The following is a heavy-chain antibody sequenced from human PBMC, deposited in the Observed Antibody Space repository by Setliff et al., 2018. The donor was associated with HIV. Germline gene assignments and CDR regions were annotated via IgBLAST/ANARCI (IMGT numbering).Heavy chain of an antibody. CDR2: IIPMYGVA. D-gene: IGHD2-15*01. Sequence: WASVKVSCKASGGTFSSYVISWVRQAPGQGPEWMGGIIPMYGVANYAQKFQGRVTITTDESTSTAYMELSSLRPEDTAVYYCALPYCGGGNCWSSASLPPAGWFDPWGQGTLVTVSS. J-gene: IGHJ5*02. CDR1: GGTFSSYV. V-gene: IGHV1-69*05. CDR3: ALPYCGGGNCWSSASLPPAGWFDP.